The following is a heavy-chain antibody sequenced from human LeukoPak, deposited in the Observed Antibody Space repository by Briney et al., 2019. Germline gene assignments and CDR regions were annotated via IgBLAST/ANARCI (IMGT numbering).Heavy chain of an antibody. J-gene: IGHJ3*02. CDR2: IYYSGST. CDR3: ASGVGSGEAFDI. CDR1: GGSISNYY. V-gene: IGHV4-59*01. D-gene: IGHD2-8*01. Sequence: SETLSFTCTVSGGSISNYYWRWLRQPPGKGLEWCGYIYYSGSTNYNPSLKSRVTISVDTSKNQFSLKLSSVTAADTAVYYCASGVGSGEAFDIWGQGTMVTVSS.